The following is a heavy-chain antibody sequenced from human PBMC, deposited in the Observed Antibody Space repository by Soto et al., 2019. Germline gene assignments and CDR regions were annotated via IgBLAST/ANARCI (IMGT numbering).Heavy chain of an antibody. D-gene: IGHD1-26*01. Sequence: ASVKVSCKASGYTFTSYAMHWVRQAPGQRLEWMGWINGDNGNTTYSQKLQGRVTMTTDTSTSTDYMELRSLRSDDMAVYYCARDVGENVDYADYWGQGTLVTVSS. CDR2: INGDNGNT. CDR1: GYTFTSYA. J-gene: IGHJ4*02. V-gene: IGHV1-3*01. CDR3: ARDVGENVDYADY.